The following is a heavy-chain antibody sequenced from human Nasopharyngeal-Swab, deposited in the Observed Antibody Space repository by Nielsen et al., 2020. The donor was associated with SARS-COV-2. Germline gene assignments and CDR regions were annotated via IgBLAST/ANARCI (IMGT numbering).Heavy chain of an antibody. CDR1: GFIFSNYA. V-gene: IGHV3-30-3*02. CDR3: AKYLGSGSYQAFCDY. D-gene: IGHD1-26*01. Sequence: GESLKISCAASGFIFSNYAMHWVRQAPGKGLEWVAVVANDGSFKHYADSVKGRFTISRDNSKNTVYLQMNSLRAEDTAVYYCAKYLGSGSYQAFCDYWGHGTLVTVSS. J-gene: IGHJ4*01. CDR2: VANDGSFK.